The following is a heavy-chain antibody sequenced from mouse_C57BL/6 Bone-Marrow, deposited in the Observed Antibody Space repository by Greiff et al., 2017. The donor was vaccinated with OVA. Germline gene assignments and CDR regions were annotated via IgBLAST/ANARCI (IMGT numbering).Heavy chain of an antibody. V-gene: IGHV1-80*01. CDR1: GYAFSSYW. D-gene: IGHD2-4*01. J-gene: IGHJ1*03. CDR2: IYPGDGDT. CDR3: ARLRLRPYWYFDV. Sequence: QVQLQQSGAELVKPGASVKISCKASGYAFSSYWMNWVKQRPGKGLEWIGQIYPGDGDTNYNGKFKGKATLTADKSSSTAYMQLSSLTSEDSAVYFCARLRLRPYWYFDVWGTGTTVTVSS.